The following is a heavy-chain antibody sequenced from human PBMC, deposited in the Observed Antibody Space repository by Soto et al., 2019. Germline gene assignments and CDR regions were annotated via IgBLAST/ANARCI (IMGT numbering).Heavy chain of an antibody. CDR2: IWYDGRNS. D-gene: IGHD2-15*01. CDR1: GFTFSNYA. V-gene: IGHV3-33*01. CDR3: AADLEGAATWGYRFDY. Sequence: PGGSLRLSCAASGFTFSNYAMHWVRQAPGEGLEWVAVIWYDGRNSYYADSVKGRFTISRDNSKNTLYLQMNGLRAEDTAVYYCAADLEGAATWGYRFDYWGQGTLVTVSS. J-gene: IGHJ4*02.